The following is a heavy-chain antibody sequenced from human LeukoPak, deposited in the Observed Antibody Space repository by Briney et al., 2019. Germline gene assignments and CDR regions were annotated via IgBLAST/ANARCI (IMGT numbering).Heavy chain of an antibody. CDR1: GFTVSSNY. Sequence: GGSLRLSCAASGFTVSSNYMSWVRQAPGKGLEWVSVIYSGGSTYYADSVKGRFAISRDNSKNTLYLQMNSLRAEDTAVYYCARDSPFFGVVPPNYGMDVWGQGTTVTVSS. CDR2: IYSGGST. J-gene: IGHJ6*02. D-gene: IGHD3-3*01. V-gene: IGHV3-66*01. CDR3: ARDSPFFGVVPPNYGMDV.